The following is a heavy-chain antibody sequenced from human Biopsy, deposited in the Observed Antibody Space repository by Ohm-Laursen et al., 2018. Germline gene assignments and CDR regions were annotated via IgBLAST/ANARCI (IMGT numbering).Heavy chain of an antibody. CDR2: FAPENGKT. D-gene: IGHD1-1*01. Sequence: SVKVSCKVSGYTLTELSMHWVRQAPGRGLEWTGGFAPENGKTIYAQKFQGRVTMTEDTSTDTAYMELSSLRSEDTAVYYCAADINVWNVNYWGQGTQVTVSS. J-gene: IGHJ4*02. CDR1: GYTLTELS. V-gene: IGHV1-24*01. CDR3: AADINVWNVNY.